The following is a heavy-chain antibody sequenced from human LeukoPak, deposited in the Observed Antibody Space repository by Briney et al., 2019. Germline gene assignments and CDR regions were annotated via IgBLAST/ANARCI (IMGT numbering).Heavy chain of an antibody. CDR2: ISGSDGST. D-gene: IGHD3-10*01. J-gene: IGHJ4*02. Sequence: GGSPRLSCAASGFTFSSYSMSWVRQAPGKGLEWVSRISGSDGSTDYADSVKGRFTISRDNAKNSLYLQMNSLRAEDTAVYYCARNYIGELAFDYWGQGTLVTISS. CDR1: GFTFSSYS. V-gene: IGHV3-21*01. CDR3: ARNYIGELAFDY.